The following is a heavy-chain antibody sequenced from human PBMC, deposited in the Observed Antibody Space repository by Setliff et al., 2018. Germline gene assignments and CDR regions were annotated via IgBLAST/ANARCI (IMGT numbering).Heavy chain of an antibody. Sequence: PGGSLRLSCAASGFTFSNYAIHWVRQAPGKGLEWVAVISNDGSNKFYADSVKGRFTVSRDISRNTLYLQMNSLRPEGSALYSCARGGYSSRWYGHGRGLDYWGQGTLVTVSS. D-gene: IGHD6-19*01. V-gene: IGHV3-30*01. CDR1: GFTFSNYA. CDR3: ARGGYSSRWYGHGRGLDY. CDR2: ISNDGSNK. J-gene: IGHJ4*02.